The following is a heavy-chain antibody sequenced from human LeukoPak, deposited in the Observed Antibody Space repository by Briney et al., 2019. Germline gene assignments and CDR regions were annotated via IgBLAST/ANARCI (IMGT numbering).Heavy chain of an antibody. D-gene: IGHD4-17*01. V-gene: IGHV4-34*01. Sequence: PSETLSLTCAVYGGSFSGYYWSWIRQPPGEGLEWIGEINHSGSTNYNPSLKSRVTISVDTSKNQFSQKLSSVTAADTAVYYCARDLETTVTTFRAFDIWGQGTMVTVSS. CDR1: GGSFSGYY. J-gene: IGHJ3*02. CDR3: ARDLETTVTTFRAFDI. CDR2: INHSGST.